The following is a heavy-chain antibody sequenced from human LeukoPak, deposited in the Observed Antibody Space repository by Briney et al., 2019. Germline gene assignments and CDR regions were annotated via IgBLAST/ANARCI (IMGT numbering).Heavy chain of an antibody. V-gene: IGHV3-53*01. CDR2: FYSGGTT. J-gene: IGHJ3*02. Sequence: GGSLRLSCPASGFTVSSHYMSWVRQAPGKGLEGVSLFYSGGTTYYADSVQGRFTISRDNSKNTLYLQMNSLRAEDTAVYYCAATSSSDAFDIWGQGTMVTVSS. CDR1: GFTVSSHY. CDR3: AATSSSDAFDI. D-gene: IGHD6-13*01.